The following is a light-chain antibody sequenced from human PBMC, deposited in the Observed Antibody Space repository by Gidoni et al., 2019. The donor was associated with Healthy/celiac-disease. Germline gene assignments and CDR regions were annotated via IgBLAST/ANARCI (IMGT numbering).Light chain of an antibody. Sequence: DIELTQSPSSLSASVGDRGTITCQACHDISIYLNWYQQKPGQAPKLLIYDASNLETGVPSSFSGSGSGADFTFTISSLQPEDIATYYCQQYDNLPPYTFGQGTKLEIK. V-gene: IGKV1-33*01. CDR3: QQYDNLPPYT. J-gene: IGKJ2*01. CDR2: DAS. CDR1: HDISIY.